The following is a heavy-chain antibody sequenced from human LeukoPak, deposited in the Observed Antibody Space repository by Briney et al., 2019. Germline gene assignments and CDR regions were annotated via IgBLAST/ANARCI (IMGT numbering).Heavy chain of an antibody. CDR3: AGGDHYFNY. D-gene: IGHD2-21*02. Sequence: GGSLRLSCAASGFTFNTYAMSWVRQAPGTGLQWVAAISSNGMSTYYTDSVKGRFTISRDNSKNALFLQMNTLRGEDAAVYFCAGGDHYFNYWGQGALVTVSS. J-gene: IGHJ4*02. CDR1: GFTFNTYA. CDR2: ISSNGMST. V-gene: IGHV3-23*01.